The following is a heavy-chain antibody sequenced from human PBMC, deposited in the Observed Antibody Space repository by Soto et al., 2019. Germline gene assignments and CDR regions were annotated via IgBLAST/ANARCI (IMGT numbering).Heavy chain of an antibody. D-gene: IGHD3-22*01. Sequence: QVQLQESGPGLVKPSGTLSLTCAVSGGSISSSNWWSWVRQPPGKGLEWIGEIYHSVITNYKPSLKSRVTISGDKSKTQLALKLSRVTAAETAVYYCASRYDSSGYHDYWGQGTMVTVYS. CDR1: GGSISSSNW. V-gene: IGHV4-4*02. J-gene: IGHJ4*02. CDR2: IYHSVIT. CDR3: ASRYDSSGYHDY.